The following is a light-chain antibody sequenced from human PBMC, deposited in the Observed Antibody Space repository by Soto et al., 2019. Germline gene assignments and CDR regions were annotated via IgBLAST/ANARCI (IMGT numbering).Light chain of an antibody. CDR3: QQSYTTAALS. J-gene: IGKJ4*01. Sequence: DIQMTQSPSSLSASVGDRVTITCXASRTIASYVNWYQQKPGKAPNLLIYAASSLQPGVPSRFSGSGSGTDFTLTISSLQPEDFATYYCQQSYTTAALSFGGGTKV. V-gene: IGKV1-39*01. CDR1: RTIASY. CDR2: AAS.